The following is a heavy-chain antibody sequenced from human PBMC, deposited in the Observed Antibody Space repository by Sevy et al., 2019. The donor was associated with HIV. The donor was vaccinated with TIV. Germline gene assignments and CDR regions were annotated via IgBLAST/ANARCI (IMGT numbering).Heavy chain of an antibody. CDR2: FDPEDGER. Sequence: ASVKVSCKGSGYTLTVLSMHWVRQAPGKGLEWMGSFDPEDGERIYAQNFQGRVTMTEDTSTDTAYMELSSLRSEDTAVYFCATTKDYYDSSGCPSDYWGQGTLVTVSS. J-gene: IGHJ4*02. V-gene: IGHV1-24*01. CDR1: GYTLTVLS. CDR3: ATTKDYYDSSGCPSDY. D-gene: IGHD3-22*01.